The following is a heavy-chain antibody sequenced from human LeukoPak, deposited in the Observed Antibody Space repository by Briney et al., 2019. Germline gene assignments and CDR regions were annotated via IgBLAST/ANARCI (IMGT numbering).Heavy chain of an antibody. Sequence: PSETLSLTCTVSGYSISSGYYWGWIRQPPGKGLEWIGSIYHSGSTYYNPSLKSRVTMSVDTSKNQFSLKLSSVTAADTAVYYCARDREGYCSSTSCYGEVFDYWGQGTLVTVSS. CDR1: GYSISSGYY. CDR3: ARDREGYCSSTSCYGEVFDY. D-gene: IGHD2-2*01. J-gene: IGHJ4*02. V-gene: IGHV4-38-2*02. CDR2: IYHSGST.